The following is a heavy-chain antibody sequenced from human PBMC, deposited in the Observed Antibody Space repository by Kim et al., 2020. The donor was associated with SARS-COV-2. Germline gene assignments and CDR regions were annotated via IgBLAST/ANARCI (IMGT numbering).Heavy chain of an antibody. CDR3: VRDLVGRSDY. CDR2: ISDDGGTT. V-gene: IGHV3-74*01. CDR1: GFIFRSFW. J-gene: IGHJ4*02. Sequence: GGSLRLSCEGSGFIFRSFWMHWVRQVPGEGPVWVARISDDGGTTNYADSVKGRFTISRDDARNTLFLQMNSLRGDDTALYFCVRDLVGRSDYWGQGTLVTVSA. D-gene: IGHD1-26*01.